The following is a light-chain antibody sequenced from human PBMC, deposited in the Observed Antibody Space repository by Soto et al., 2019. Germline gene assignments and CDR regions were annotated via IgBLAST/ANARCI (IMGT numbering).Light chain of an antibody. CDR3: QQSYSSPRT. J-gene: IGKJ1*01. CDR1: QSISSY. Sequence: QMTQSPSSLSASVGDRVTITCRASQSISSYLNWYQQKPGKAPNLLIYAASSLQSGVPSRFSGSGSGTDFTLTISSLQPEDFATYYCQQSYSSPRTFGQGTKVDIK. CDR2: AAS. V-gene: IGKV1-39*01.